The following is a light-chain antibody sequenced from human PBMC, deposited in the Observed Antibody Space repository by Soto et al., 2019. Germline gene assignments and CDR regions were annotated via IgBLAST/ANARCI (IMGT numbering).Light chain of an antibody. CDR1: QSISSW. V-gene: IGKV1-5*01. Sequence: DIQMNKSPSTLSASVGDRGTITCRASQSISSWLAWYQQKPGKAPKLLIYDASSLESGVPSRFSGSGSGTEFTLPIISLQPDDFATYYCQLYNSYSWTFGQGTKVEIK. CDR2: DAS. J-gene: IGKJ1*01. CDR3: QLYNSYSWT.